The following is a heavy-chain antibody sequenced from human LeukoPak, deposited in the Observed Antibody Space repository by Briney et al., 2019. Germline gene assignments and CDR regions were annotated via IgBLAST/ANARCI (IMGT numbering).Heavy chain of an antibody. D-gene: IGHD3-22*01. CDR2: IDYSGDT. CDR1: DGSISSSGYC. V-gene: IGHV4-39*01. Sequence: SETLSLTCTVSDGSISSSGYCWGWIRQSPGKGLEWIGSIDYSGDTYYNPSLKSRVTISVDTSKNHFSLRLNSVTAADTAVYYCARHPPPTFYYDTPFDYWGQGTLVTVSS. CDR3: ARHPPPTFYYDTPFDY. J-gene: IGHJ4*02.